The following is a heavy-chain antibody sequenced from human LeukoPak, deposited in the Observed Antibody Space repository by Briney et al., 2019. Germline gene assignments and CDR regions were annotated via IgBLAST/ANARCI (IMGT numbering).Heavy chain of an antibody. CDR1: GFTFSTYW. Sequence: PGGSLRLSCAASGFTFSTYWMTWVRQAPGKGLEWVANIKEDGSKKYYVDSVRGLFTISRDNAKNSLYLQMNSLRVEDTAAYYCARDDDFWSGYPASWFDPWGQGTLVTVSS. J-gene: IGHJ5*02. CDR3: ARDDDFWSGYPASWFDP. D-gene: IGHD3-3*01. V-gene: IGHV3-7*03. CDR2: IKEDGSKK.